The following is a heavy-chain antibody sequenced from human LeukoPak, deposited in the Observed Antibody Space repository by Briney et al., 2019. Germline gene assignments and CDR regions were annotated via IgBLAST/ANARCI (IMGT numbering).Heavy chain of an antibody. J-gene: IGHJ4*02. Sequence: TSETLSLTCTVSGGSISSSSYFWGWIRQPPGKWLEWIGSIYYSGSTYYNPSLKSRVTISVDTSKNQFSLKLSSVTAADTAVYYCARRYSYSSLPDYWGQGTLVTVSS. V-gene: IGHV4-39*01. CDR3: ARRYSYSSLPDY. CDR1: GGSISSSSYF. CDR2: IYYSGST. D-gene: IGHD6-19*01.